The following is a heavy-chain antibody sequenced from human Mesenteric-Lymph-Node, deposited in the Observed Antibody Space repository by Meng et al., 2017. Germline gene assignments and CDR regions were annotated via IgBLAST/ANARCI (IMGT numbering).Heavy chain of an antibody. V-gene: IGHV3-23*01. CDR2: ISGIGGST. CDR1: GFTFSIYA. CDR3: AKVIPRSSSGWYGGDAFDI. J-gene: IGHJ3*02. D-gene: IGHD6-19*01. Sequence: GGSLRLSCAASGFTFSIYAMSWVRQAPGKGLEWVSSISGIGGSTYYADSVKGRFTISRDNSKNTLYLQMNSLRAEDTAVYYCAKVIPRSSSGWYGGDAFDIWGQGTMVTVSS.